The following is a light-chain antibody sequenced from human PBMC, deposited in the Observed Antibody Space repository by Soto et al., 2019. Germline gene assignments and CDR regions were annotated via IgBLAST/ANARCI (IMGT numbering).Light chain of an antibody. CDR1: NIGSES. V-gene: IGLV3-21*02. Sequence: SYELTQPPSVSVAPGQTARITCGGNNIGSESVHWYQQQPGQAPVLVVYDDSDRPSGIPERFSGSNSGNTATLTISRVEAGDEADYYCQVWDGSTDQVVFGGGTQLTVL. J-gene: IGLJ2*01. CDR3: QVWDGSTDQVV. CDR2: DDS.